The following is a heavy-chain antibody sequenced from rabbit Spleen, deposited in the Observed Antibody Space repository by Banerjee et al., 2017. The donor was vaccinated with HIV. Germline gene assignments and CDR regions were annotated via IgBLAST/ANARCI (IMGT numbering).Heavy chain of an antibody. D-gene: IGHD1-1*01. J-gene: IGHJ4*01. CDR2: IEAGSSGFT. V-gene: IGHV1S45*01. CDR3: ARDLIGIIGWNFYL. CDR1: GIDFSSDSY. Sequence: QQQLEESGGGLVKPGGTLTLTCKASGIDFSSDSYMCWVRQAPGKGLEWIACIEAGSSGFTYFASWAKGRFTISKTSSTTVTLQMTSLTAADTATYFCARDLIGIIGWNFYLWGPGTLVTVS.